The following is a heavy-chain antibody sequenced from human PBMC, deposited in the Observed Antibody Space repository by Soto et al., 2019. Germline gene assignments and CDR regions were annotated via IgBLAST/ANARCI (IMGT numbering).Heavy chain of an antibody. CDR2: INPNSGGT. D-gene: IGHD1-7*01. CDR3: ARDLTGTTPGGMDV. V-gene: IGHV1-2*04. CDR1: GYTFTGYY. Sequence: QVQLVQSGAEVKKPGASVKVSCKASGYTFTGYYMHWVRQAPGQGLEWLGWINPNSGGTNYEQKFQGWVTMTRDTSISTAYMELSRLRSDDTAVYYCARDLTGTTPGGMDVWGQGTTVTVSS. J-gene: IGHJ6*02.